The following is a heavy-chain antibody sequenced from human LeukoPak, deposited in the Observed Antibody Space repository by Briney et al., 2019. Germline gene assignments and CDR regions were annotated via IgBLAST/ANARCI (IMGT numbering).Heavy chain of an antibody. CDR2: IYYSGST. Sequence: PSETLSLTCTVSGGSISSSSYYWGWIRQPPGKGLEWIGSIYYSGSTYYNPSLKSRVTISVDTSKNQFSLKLSSVTAADTAVYYCARYYDSAYYFDYWGQGTLVTVSS. V-gene: IGHV4-39*01. J-gene: IGHJ4*02. D-gene: IGHD3-22*01. CDR3: ARYYDSAYYFDY. CDR1: GGSISSSSYY.